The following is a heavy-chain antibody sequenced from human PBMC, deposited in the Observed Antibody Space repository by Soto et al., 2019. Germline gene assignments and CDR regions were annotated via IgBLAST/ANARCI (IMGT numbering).Heavy chain of an antibody. J-gene: IGHJ5*02. CDR2: IKSKTDGGTT. V-gene: IGHV3-15*01. CDR3: ARGSYGAYVGWFDP. D-gene: IGHD5-12*01. CDR1: GFTFSNAW. Sequence: PGGSLRLSCAASGFTFSNAWMSWVRQAPGKGLEWVGRIKSKTDGGTTDYAAPVKGRFTISRDDSQNSLYLQMNSLKTEDTAVYYCARGSYGAYVGWFDPWGQGTLVTVSS.